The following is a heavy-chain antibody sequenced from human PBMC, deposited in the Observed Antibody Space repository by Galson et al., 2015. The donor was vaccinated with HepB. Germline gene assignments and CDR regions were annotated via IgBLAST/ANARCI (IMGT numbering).Heavy chain of an antibody. CDR1: GFTFSSFG. CDR2: ISSSSSYI. Sequence: SLRLSCAASGFTFSSFGMNWVRQAPGKGLEWVSSISSSSSYIYYADSVKGRFTISRDNAKNSLYLQMNSLRAEDTAVYYCANFGGWNYRDHVAEYFHHWGQGTLVTVSS. J-gene: IGHJ1*01. V-gene: IGHV3-21*01. D-gene: IGHD1-7*01. CDR3: ANFGGWNYRDHVAEYFHH.